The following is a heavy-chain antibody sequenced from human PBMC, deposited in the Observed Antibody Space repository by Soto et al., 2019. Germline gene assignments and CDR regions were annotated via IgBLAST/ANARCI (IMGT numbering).Heavy chain of an antibody. CDR3: ARTQGYYYYMDV. V-gene: IGHV3-21*01. CDR2: MTASSSHI. Sequence: PGGSLRLSCAASGSTFSSYSMNWVRQAPGKGLECVSSMTASSSHIYYADSVKGRFTISRDNAKNSLYLQMNSLRAEDTAVYYCARTQGYYYYMDVWGKGTTVTV. CDR1: GSTFSSYS. J-gene: IGHJ6*03.